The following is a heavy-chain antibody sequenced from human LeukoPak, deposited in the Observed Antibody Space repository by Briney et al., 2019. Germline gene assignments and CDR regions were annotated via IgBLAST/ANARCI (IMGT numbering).Heavy chain of an antibody. CDR3: VTRYGSGSPISYFDL. CDR2: INPNSGDT. D-gene: IGHD3-10*01. Sequence: EASVKVSCKASGYTFTGYYMHWVRQAPGQGLEWTGWINPNSGDTHYPQTFQARVTMTRDTSISTAYMELSGLRSDDTAMYYCVTRYGSGSPISYFDLWGRGTLVTVSS. CDR1: GYTFTGYY. J-gene: IGHJ2*01. V-gene: IGHV1-2*02.